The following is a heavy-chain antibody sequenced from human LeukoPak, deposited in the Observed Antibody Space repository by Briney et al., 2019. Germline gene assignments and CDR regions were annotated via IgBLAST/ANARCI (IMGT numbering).Heavy chain of an antibody. CDR3: AKNGDRGAYCSGGSCYPYYYYYMDV. Sequence: GGTLRLSCAASGFSFSSYGMSWVRQAPGKGLEWVSAISSTGGTTYYADSVKGRFTISRDNSKNTLYLQMNSLRAEDTAIYYCAKNGDRGAYCSGGSCYPYYYYYMDVWGKGTTVTVSS. CDR2: ISSTGGTT. J-gene: IGHJ6*03. V-gene: IGHV3-23*01. CDR1: GFSFSSYG. D-gene: IGHD2-15*01.